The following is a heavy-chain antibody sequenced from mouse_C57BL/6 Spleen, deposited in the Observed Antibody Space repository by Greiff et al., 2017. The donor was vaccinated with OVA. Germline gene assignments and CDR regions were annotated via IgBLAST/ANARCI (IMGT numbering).Heavy chain of an antibody. J-gene: IGHJ1*03. Sequence: VQLQQPGAELVRPGSSVKLSCKASGYTFTSYWMDWVKQRPGQGLEWIGNIYPSDSETHYNQKFKDKATLTVDKSSSTAYMQLSSLTSEDSAVDYCARRGLRQDWYFDVWGTGTTVTVSS. V-gene: IGHV1-61*01. CDR3: ARRGLRQDWYFDV. CDR1: GYTFTSYW. CDR2: IYPSDSET. D-gene: IGHD2-2*01.